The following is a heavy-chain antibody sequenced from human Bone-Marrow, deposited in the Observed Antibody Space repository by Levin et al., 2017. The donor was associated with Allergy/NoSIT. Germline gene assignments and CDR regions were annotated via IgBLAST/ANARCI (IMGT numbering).Heavy chain of an antibody. Sequence: GGSLRLSCAASGFTFSSYGMHWVRQAPGKGLEWVAVIWYGGSNKYYADSVKGRFTISRDNSKNTLYLQMNSLRAEDTAVYYCARAVYCSGGSCRLTWYFDLWGRGTLVTVSS. V-gene: IGHV3-33*01. CDR1: GFTFSSYG. CDR3: ARAVYCSGGSCRLTWYFDL. D-gene: IGHD2-15*01. J-gene: IGHJ2*01. CDR2: IWYGGSNK.